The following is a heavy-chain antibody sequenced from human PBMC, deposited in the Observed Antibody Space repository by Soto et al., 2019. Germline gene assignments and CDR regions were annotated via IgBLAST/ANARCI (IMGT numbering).Heavy chain of an antibody. J-gene: IGHJ4*02. V-gene: IGHV1-18*04. D-gene: IGHD3-10*01. CDR2: ISAYNGNT. CDR3: ARAYYYGSGSYSKDFDY. Sequence: GASVKVSCKASGYTFTSYGISWVRQAPGQGLEWMGWISAYNGNTNYAQKLRGRVTMTTDTSTSTAYMELRSLRSDDTAVYYCARAYYYGSGSYSKDFDYWGQGTLVTVSS. CDR1: GYTFTSYG.